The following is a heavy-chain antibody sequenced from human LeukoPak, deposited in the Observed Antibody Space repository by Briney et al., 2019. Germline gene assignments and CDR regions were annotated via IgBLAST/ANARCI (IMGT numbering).Heavy chain of an antibody. Sequence: PSETLSLTCTVSGGSISSGGYYWSWIRQPAGKGLEWIGSIYHSGSTYYNPSLKSRVTISVDTSKNQFSLKLSSVTAADTAVYYCARSGAVVYSNYGFFWYYYMDVWGKGTTVTVSS. J-gene: IGHJ6*03. CDR2: IYHSGST. CDR3: ARSGAVVYSNYGFFWYYYMDV. V-gene: IGHV4-39*07. CDR1: GGSISSGGYY. D-gene: IGHD4-11*01.